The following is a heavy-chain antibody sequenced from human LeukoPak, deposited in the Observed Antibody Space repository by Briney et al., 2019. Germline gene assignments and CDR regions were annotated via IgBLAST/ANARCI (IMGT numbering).Heavy chain of an antibody. V-gene: IGHV1-2*02. Sequence: ASVKVSCKASAYTFTANYMHWVRQAPGLGLEYMGWMNTNSGGTKSAQNFQGRVTMTRDTSISTAYMELNSLTFDDTAVYYCARGTGSSWFDYWGQGTLVIVSS. CDR1: AYTFTANY. CDR2: MNTNSGGT. J-gene: IGHJ4*02. CDR3: ARGTGSSWFDY. D-gene: IGHD6-13*01.